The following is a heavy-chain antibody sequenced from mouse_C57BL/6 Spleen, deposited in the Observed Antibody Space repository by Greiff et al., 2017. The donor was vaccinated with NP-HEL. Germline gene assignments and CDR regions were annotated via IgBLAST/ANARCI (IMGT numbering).Heavy chain of an antibody. CDR2: IYPGDGDT. V-gene: IGHV1-82*01. J-gene: IGHJ4*01. Sequence: QVQLQQSGPELVKPGASVKISCKASGYAFSSSWMNWVKQRPGKGLEWIGRIYPGDGDTNYNGKFKGKATLTADKSSSTAYMQLSSLTSEDSAVYFCAREGGLPSMDYWGQGTSVTVSS. CDR1: GYAFSSSW. D-gene: IGHD5-5*01. CDR3: AREGGLPSMDY.